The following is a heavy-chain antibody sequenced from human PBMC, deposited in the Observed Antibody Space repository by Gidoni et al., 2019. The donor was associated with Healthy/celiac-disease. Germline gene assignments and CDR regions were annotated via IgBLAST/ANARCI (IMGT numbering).Heavy chain of an antibody. J-gene: IGHJ6*02. D-gene: IGHD3-3*01. CDR2: ISSSSSYI. CDR1: GLTFSIYR. Sequence: EVQLVESGVGLVKPGGSLRLSCAASGLTFSIYRLNWVRQAPGKGLEWVSSISSSSSYIYYADSVKGRFTISRDNAKNSLYLQMNSLRAEDTAVYYCARENLEWLQNWEKYYYYGMDVWGQGTTVTVSS. CDR3: ARENLEWLQNWEKYYYYGMDV. V-gene: IGHV3-21*01.